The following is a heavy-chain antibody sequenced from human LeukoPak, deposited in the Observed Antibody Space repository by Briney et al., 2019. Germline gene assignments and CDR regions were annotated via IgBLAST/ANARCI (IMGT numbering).Heavy chain of an antibody. V-gene: IGHV4-34*01. CDR1: GGSFSGYY. CDR2: INHSGST. CDR3: ARAPQKYCSGGSCFCDY. J-gene: IGHJ4*02. Sequence: SETLSLTCAVYGGSFSGYYWSWIRQPPGKGLEWIGEINHSGSTNYNPSLKSRVTISVDTSKNQFSLKLSSVTAADTAVYYCARAPQKYCSGGSCFCDYWGQGTPVTVSS. D-gene: IGHD2-15*01.